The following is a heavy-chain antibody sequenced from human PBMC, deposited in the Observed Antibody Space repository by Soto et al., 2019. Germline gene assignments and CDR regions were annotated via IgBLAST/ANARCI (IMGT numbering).Heavy chain of an antibody. CDR3: ARQEGYYDSSGYYYY. V-gene: IGHV4-39*01. CDR2: IYYSGST. CDR1: GGSISSSSYY. J-gene: IGHJ4*02. Sequence: SETLSLTCTVSGGSISSSSYYWGWIRQPPGKGLEWIGVIYYSGSTYYNPSLKSRVTISVDTSKNQFSLKLSSVTAADTAVYYCARQEGYYDSSGYYYYWGQGTLVTVSS. D-gene: IGHD3-22*01.